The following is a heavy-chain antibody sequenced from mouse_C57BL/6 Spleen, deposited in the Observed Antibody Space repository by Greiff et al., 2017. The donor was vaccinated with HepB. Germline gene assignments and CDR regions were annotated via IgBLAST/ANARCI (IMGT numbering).Heavy chain of an antibody. J-gene: IGHJ2*01. CDR3: ARWTRDFDY. CDR2: INPNNGGT. CDR1: GYTFTDYY. Sequence: VQLQQSGPELVKPGASVKISCKASGYTFTDYYMNWVKQSHGKSLEWIGDINPNNGGTSYNQKFKGKATLTVDKSSSTAYMELRSLTSEDSAVYYYARWTRDFDYWGQGTTLTVSS. V-gene: IGHV1-26*01.